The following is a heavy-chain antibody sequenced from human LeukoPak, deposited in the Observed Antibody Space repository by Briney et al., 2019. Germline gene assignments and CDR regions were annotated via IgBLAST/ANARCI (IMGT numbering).Heavy chain of an antibody. V-gene: IGHV4-4*07. CDR3: ARDPGGEYKDGALDI. CDR1: GGSISSYY. D-gene: IGHD2/OR15-2a*01. J-gene: IGHJ3*02. CDR2: IYTSGST. Sequence: PSETLSLTCTVSGGSISSYYWSWIRQPAGKGREWIGRIYTSGSTNDNPSLNSRATMSVDTSKNQFFLKLSSVTAADTAVYYCARDPGGEYKDGALDIWGQGTMVTVSS.